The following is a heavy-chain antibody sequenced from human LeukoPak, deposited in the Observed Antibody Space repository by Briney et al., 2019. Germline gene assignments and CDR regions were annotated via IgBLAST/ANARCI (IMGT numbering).Heavy chain of an antibody. CDR1: GGSISSYY. V-gene: IGHV4-59*01. CDR2: IHDSVNT. J-gene: IGHJ4*02. Sequence: PSETLSLTCTVSGGSISSYYWTWIRQSPGTGLEWIWYIHDSVNTDYNPSLKSRVTISVDTSNKQFSLKLNSVTAADTAVYYCARGRITIFGVVTPHFAYWGQGTLVTVSS. CDR3: ARGRITIFGVVTPHFAY. D-gene: IGHD3-3*01.